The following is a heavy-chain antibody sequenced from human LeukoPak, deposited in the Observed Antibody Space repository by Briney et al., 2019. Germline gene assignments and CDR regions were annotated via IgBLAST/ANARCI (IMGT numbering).Heavy chain of an antibody. V-gene: IGHV3-48*03. CDR1: GYTFSSYE. J-gene: IGHJ4*02. D-gene: IGHD2-15*01. CDR3: AREELVAAAFDH. Sequence: GGSLRLSCAASGYTFSSYEMNWVRQAPGKGLEWVSYISSSGSTIYYADSVKGRFTISRDNAKSSLYLQMNSLRAEDTAIYYCAREELVAAAFDHWGQGTLVTVSS. CDR2: ISSSGSTI.